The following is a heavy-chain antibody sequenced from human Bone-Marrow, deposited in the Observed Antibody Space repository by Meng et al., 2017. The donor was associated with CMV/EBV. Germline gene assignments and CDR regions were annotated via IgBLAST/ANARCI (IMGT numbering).Heavy chain of an antibody. J-gene: IGHJ4*02. D-gene: IGHD6-6*01. V-gene: IGHV4-4*02. Sequence: GSLRLSCAVSGGSISSSNWWSWVRQPPGKGLEWIGEIYHSGSTNYNPSLKSRVTISVDKSKNQFSLKLSSVTAADTAVYYCARREIQAARHATVDYWGQGTLVTVSS. CDR1: GGSISSSNW. CDR3: ARREIQAARHATVDY. CDR2: IYHSGST.